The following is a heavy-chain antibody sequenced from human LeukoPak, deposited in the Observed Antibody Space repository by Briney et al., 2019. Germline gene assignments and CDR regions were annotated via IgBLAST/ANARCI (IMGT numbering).Heavy chain of an antibody. CDR3: FREGGD. J-gene: IGHJ4*02. D-gene: IGHD3-10*01. CDR2: INIDERIT. Sequence: GGSLRLSCVASGFSFSNQRMHWVRQAPGKGLVWVSYINIDERITGYADSVKGRFTVSRDNAKNTLHLQMNSLRVEDTAVYYCFREGGDWGQGTLVTVSS. V-gene: IGHV3-74*01. CDR1: GFSFSNQR.